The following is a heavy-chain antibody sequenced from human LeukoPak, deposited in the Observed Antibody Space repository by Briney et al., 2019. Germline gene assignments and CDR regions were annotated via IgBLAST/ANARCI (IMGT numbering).Heavy chain of an antibody. CDR3: AKDRSLYGDCLDY. CDR2: ISGSGGST. Sequence: GGSLHLSCAASGFPFSSYAMSWVRPAPGKGLEWVSAISGSGGSTYYADSVKGRFTISRDNSKNTLYLQMNSLRAEDTAVYYCAKDRSLYGDCLDYWGQGTLVTVSS. J-gene: IGHJ4*02. V-gene: IGHV3-23*01. CDR1: GFPFSSYA. D-gene: IGHD4-17*01.